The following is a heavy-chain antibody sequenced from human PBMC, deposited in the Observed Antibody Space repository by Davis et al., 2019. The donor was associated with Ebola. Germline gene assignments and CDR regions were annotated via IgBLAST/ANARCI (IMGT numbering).Heavy chain of an antibody. Sequence: SVKVSCKASGGTFSSYAISWVRQAPGQGLEWMGGIIPIFGTANYAQKFQGRVTMTADESTSTAYMELSSLRSDDTAVYYCATGGRYGLNVWGQGTMVIVSS. V-gene: IGHV1-69*13. CDR2: IIPIFGTA. CDR1: GGTFSSYA. CDR3: ATGGRYGLNV. D-gene: IGHD3-9*01. J-gene: IGHJ3*01.